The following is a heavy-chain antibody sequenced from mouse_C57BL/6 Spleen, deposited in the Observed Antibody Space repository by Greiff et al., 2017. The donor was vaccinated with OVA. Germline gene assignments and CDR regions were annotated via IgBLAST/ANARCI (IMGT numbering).Heavy chain of an antibody. V-gene: IGHV1-64*01. CDR2: IHPNSGST. CDR3: AKSAYDGYAMDY. CDR1: GYTFPSYW. Sequence: QVQLQQPGAELVKPGASVKLSCKASGYTFPSYWMHWVKQRPGQGLEWIGMIHPNSGSTNYNEKFKSKATLTVDKSSSTAYMQLSSLTSEDSAVYYCAKSAYDGYAMDYWGQGTSVTVSS. D-gene: IGHD2-3*01. J-gene: IGHJ4*01.